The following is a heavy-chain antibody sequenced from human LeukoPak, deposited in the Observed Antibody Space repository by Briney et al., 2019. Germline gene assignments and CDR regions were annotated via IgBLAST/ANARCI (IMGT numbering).Heavy chain of an antibody. Sequence: SETLSLTCTVSGDSINSLDLWSWVRPPPGKGLEWIGEMYLSGTTHSNPSVKSRVTISIDKSKDQFFLNLSSVTAADTAVYYCAGLVGRYSSGLYYYYFDYWGQGTLVTVSS. D-gene: IGHD3-22*01. CDR3: AGLVGRYSSGLYYYYFDY. CDR2: MYLSGTT. J-gene: IGHJ4*02. V-gene: IGHV4-4*02. CDR1: GDSINSLDL.